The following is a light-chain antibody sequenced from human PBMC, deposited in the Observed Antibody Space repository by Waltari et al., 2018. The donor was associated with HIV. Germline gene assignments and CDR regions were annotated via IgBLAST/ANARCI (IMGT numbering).Light chain of an antibody. CDR1: QSLLHSNGYNY. CDR2: LGS. J-gene: IGKJ4*01. V-gene: IGKV2-28*01. CDR3: MQALQTPST. Sequence: DIVMTQSTLSLPVTRGEPASISCRSSQSLLHSNGYNYLDWYLQKPGQSPQLLIYLGSNRASGVPDRFSGSGSGTDFTLKISRVEAEDVGVYYCMQALQTPSTFGGGTKVEIK.